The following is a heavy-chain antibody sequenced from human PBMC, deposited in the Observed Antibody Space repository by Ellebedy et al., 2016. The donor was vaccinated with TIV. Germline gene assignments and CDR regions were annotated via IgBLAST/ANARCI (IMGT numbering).Heavy chain of an antibody. V-gene: IGHV4-39*01. Sequence: SETLSLTXTVSGGPISTDSYNWAWIRQPPGKGLEWLGSAYYSGTTYYNPSLNSRVTISVDTSKNQFSLKLSSVTAADTAVYYCARGGYQLLAYYYYGMDVWGQGTTVTVSS. CDR3: ARGGYQLLAYYYYGMDV. D-gene: IGHD2-2*01. CDR2: AYYSGTT. J-gene: IGHJ6*02. CDR1: GGPISTDSYN.